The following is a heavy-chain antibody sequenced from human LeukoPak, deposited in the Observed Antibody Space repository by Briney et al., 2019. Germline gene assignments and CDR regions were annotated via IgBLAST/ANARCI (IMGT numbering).Heavy chain of an antibody. CDR3: ARGGAWYYDSSGYYPAEYFQH. CDR1: RYTFTSYV. D-gene: IGHD3-22*01. V-gene: IGHV1-8*01. J-gene: IGHJ1*01. CDR2: MNPNSGKT. Sequence: ASVNDSCMASRYTFTSYVINWVRQAPGQGREWMGWMNPNSGKTGYVRKFQGRVTMTRDTSTSTVYMELSSLRSKDTAVYYCARGGAWYYDSSGYYPAEYFQHWGQGTLVTVPS.